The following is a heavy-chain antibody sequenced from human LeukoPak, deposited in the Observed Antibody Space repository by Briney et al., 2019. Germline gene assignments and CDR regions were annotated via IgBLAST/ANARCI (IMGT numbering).Heavy chain of an antibody. D-gene: IGHD3-10*01. J-gene: IGHJ5*02. Sequence: PGESLKISCKGSGYIFTGYWISWVRQMPGKGLQWMGWIDPSDSYTDYSPSFQGHVTISVDKSISTAYLQWSSLKASDTAIYYCARHGAVVRGVILGYFDPWGQGTLVTVSS. V-gene: IGHV5-10-1*01. CDR2: IDPSDSYT. CDR1: GYIFTGYW. CDR3: ARHGAVVRGVILGYFDP.